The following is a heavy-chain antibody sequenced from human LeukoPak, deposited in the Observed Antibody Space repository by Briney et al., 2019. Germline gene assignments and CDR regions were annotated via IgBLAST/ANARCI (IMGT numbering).Heavy chain of an antibody. CDR3: AKRADGCSGGSCYYYYMDV. CDR1: GFTFSDYA. CDR2: ISGVGDST. D-gene: IGHD2-15*01. V-gene: IGHV3-23*01. Sequence: PGGSLRLSCAASGFTFSDYAMNGFGQPPGKGLEGVSAISGVGDSTYYAESVKGRFTMSRDNSKNTVYLQMNSLRVEDTAIYYCAKRADGCSGGSCYYYYMDVWGKGTTVTVSS. J-gene: IGHJ6*03.